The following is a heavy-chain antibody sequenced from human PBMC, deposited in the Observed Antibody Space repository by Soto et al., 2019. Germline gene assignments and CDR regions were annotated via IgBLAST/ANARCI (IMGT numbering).Heavy chain of an antibody. J-gene: IGHJ4*02. CDR3: ARGRDGHKYRPFGY. Sequence: QVHLQESGTGLVKPSETLSLTCTVSGDSITANYWSWIRQPPGKALEWIGYIYNSGAINYHPSLKILLTISLDTSKKQFSLNLRFVTPADTDIYYCARGRDGHKYRPFGYWGQGTLVTVSS. CDR2: IYNSGAI. V-gene: IGHV4-59*01. D-gene: IGHD6-6*01. CDR1: GDSITANY.